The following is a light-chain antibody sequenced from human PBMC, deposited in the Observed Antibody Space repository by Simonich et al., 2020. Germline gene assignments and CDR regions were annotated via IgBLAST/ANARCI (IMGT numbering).Light chain of an antibody. V-gene: IGKV1-39*01. Sequence: DIQMTQSPSSLSASVGDRVTITCRASQSISSYLNWYQQKPGKAPKLLIYAASSLKSGVPSRFSGSGSGTDFTLTISSLQPEDFATYYCQQSYSTPWTCGQGTKVEIK. CDR1: QSISSY. CDR2: AAS. J-gene: IGKJ1*01. CDR3: QQSYSTPWT.